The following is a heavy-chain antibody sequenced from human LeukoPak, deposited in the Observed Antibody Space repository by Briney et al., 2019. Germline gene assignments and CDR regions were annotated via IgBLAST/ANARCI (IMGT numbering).Heavy chain of an antibody. J-gene: IGHJ4*02. CDR2: ISGSGGST. D-gene: IGHD3-10*01. Sequence: PGGSLRLSCAASGFTFGSYAMHWVRQAPGKGLEWVSAISGSGGSTYYADSVKGRFTISRDNSKNTLYLQMNSLRAEDTAVYYCAKYYGSGSYKPYDYWGQGTLVTVSP. CDR1: GFTFGSYA. CDR3: AKYYGSGSYKPYDY. V-gene: IGHV3-23*01.